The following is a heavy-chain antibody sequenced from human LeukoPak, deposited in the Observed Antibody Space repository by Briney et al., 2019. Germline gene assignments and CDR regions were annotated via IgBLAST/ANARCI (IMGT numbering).Heavy chain of an antibody. J-gene: IGHJ4*02. V-gene: IGHV4-34*01. CDR3: ARAIRVAIFDY. CDR1: GRSFSGYY. Sequence: PSETLSLTCAVYGRSFSGYYWGWIRQPPGKGLEWIGSIYYSGSIYYNPSLKSRVTISVDTSKNQFSLKLSSVTAADTAMYYCARAIRVAIFDYWGQGTLVTVSS. D-gene: IGHD2-21*01. CDR2: IYYSGSI.